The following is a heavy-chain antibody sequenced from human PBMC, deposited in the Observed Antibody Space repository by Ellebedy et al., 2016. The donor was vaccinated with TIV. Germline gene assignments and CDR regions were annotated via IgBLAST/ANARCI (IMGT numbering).Heavy chain of an antibody. D-gene: IGHD3-10*01. CDR1: GHSFTSYG. Sequence: AASVKVSCKASGHSFTSYGISWVRQAPGEGLEWMGWISAYNGNTLYIEKFQGRVTMTTDTSTNTAYMELRSLRSDDTAVYFCARSLYFGDFPFDSWGQGTLVTVSP. V-gene: IGHV1-18*04. CDR2: ISAYNGNT. J-gene: IGHJ4*02. CDR3: ARSLYFGDFPFDS.